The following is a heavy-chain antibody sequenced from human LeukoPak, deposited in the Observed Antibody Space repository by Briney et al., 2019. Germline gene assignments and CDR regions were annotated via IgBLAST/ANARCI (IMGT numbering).Heavy chain of an antibody. V-gene: IGHV4-59*08. CDR1: GGSISSYY. CDR2: IYYSGST. Sequence: SETLSLTCTVSGGSISSYYWSWIRQPPGKGLEWIGYIYYSGSTNYNPSLKSRVTISVDTSKNQFSLKLSSVTAADTAVYYCARHRGGSSTMPFDYWGQGTLVTVSS. CDR3: ARHRGGSSTMPFDY. D-gene: IGHD1-26*01. J-gene: IGHJ4*02.